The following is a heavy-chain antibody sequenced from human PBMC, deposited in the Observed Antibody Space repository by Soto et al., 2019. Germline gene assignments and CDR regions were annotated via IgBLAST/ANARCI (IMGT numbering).Heavy chain of an antibody. CDR3: ARYSSSWSKYVQH. V-gene: IGHV4-34*01. Sequence: VQLQQLGAGLLKTSDTLSLTCAVYGGSLSDYYWSWIRQTPGKRLEWVGDINHGGSANYNPSLKSRVTFSLDPSKNQFSLKLSSVIAADTAVYYCARYSSSWSKYVQHWGRGTLVTVSS. CDR1: GGSLSDYY. D-gene: IGHD6-13*01. CDR2: INHGGSA. J-gene: IGHJ1*01.